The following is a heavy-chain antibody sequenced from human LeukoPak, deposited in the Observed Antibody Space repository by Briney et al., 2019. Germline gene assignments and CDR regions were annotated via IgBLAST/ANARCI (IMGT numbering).Heavy chain of an antibody. CDR3: ARRWGCTSISCYTEGFDYNYYYMDV. V-gene: IGHV3-21*01. CDR1: GFTFSSYS. J-gene: IGHJ6*03. Sequence: GGSLRLSCAASGFTFSSYSMNWVRQAPGKGLEWVSSISSSSSYIYYADSVKGRFTISRDNAKNSLYLQMNSLRAEDTAVYYCARRWGCTSISCYTEGFDYNYYYMDVWGKGTTVTVSS. CDR2: ISSSSSYI. D-gene: IGHD2-2*02.